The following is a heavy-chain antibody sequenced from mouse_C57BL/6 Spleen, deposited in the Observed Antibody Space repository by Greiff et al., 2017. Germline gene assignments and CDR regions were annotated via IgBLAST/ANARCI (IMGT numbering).Heavy chain of an antibody. J-gene: IGHJ4*01. CDR3: ARWRVYDYGSSYADYYAMDY. CDR1: GYTFTSYW. V-gene: IGHV1-72*01. CDR2: IDPNSGGT. D-gene: IGHD1-1*01. Sequence: QVQLQQPGAELVKPGASVKLSCKASGYTFTSYWMHWVKQRPGRGLEWIGRIDPNSGGTKYNEKFKSKATLTVDTPSSTAYMQLSSLTSEDSAVYYCARWRVYDYGSSYADYYAMDYWGQGTSVTVSS.